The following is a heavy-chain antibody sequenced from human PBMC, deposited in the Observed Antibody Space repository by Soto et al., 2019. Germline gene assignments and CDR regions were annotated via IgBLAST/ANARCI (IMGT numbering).Heavy chain of an antibody. D-gene: IGHD2-21*02. J-gene: IGHJ6*02. CDR1: GFTVSSNY. CDR3: ATGGNSRFFSLCYYYYGMDV. Sequence: GESLKISCAASGFTVSSNYMSWVRQAPGKGLEWVSVIYSGGSTYYADSVKGRFTISRDNSKNTLYLQMNSLRAEDTAVYYCATGGNSRFFSLCYYYYGMDVWGQGTTVTVSS. V-gene: IGHV3-53*01. CDR2: IYSGGST.